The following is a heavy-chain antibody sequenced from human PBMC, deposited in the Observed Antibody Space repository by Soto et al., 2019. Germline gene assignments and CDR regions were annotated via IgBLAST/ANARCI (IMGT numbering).Heavy chain of an antibody. CDR3: ARVRIVVVPAASRSGKDAFDI. V-gene: IGHV4-31*03. CDR1: GGSISCGGYY. D-gene: IGHD2-2*01. J-gene: IGHJ3*02. CDR2: IYYSGST. Sequence: QVQLQESGPGLVKPSQTLSLTCTVSGGSISCGGYYWSWIRQHPGKGLEWIGYIYYSGSTYYNPSLKSRVTISVDTSKNQFSLKLSSVTAADTAVYYCARVRIVVVPAASRSGKDAFDIWGQGTMVTVSS.